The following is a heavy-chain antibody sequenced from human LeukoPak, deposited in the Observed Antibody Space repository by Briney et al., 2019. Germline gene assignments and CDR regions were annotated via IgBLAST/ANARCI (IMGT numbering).Heavy chain of an antibody. CDR2: IYYSGNT. Sequence: SETLSLTCTVSGASISSYYWSWIRQPPGKGLEWIGYIYYSGNTNYNPSLKSRVTISVDTSKKQFSLKLSSVTAADTAVYYCAGSAPYYGSSGPPKLWGQGTLVTVSS. CDR1: GASISSYY. V-gene: IGHV4-59*08. CDR3: AGSAPYYGSSGPPKL. J-gene: IGHJ4*02. D-gene: IGHD3-22*01.